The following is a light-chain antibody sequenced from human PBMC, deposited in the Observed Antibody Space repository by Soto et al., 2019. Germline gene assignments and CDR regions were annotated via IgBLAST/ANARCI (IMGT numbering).Light chain of an antibody. J-gene: IGKJ1*01. V-gene: IGKV3-15*01. CDR2: GAS. Sequence: EIVMTQSPATLSVSPGERATLSCRASQYISNTLAWYQQKPGQAPRLLIYGASTRSTGIPARFSGSGSGTEFTLTISSLQSEDFAVYYCQHYNNWPPWTFGQGTKVDIX. CDR1: QYISNT. CDR3: QHYNNWPPWT.